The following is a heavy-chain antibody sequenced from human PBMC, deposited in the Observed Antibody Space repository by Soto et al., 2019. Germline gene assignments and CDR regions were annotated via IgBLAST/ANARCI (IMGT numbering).Heavy chain of an antibody. CDR2: IRSKANSYAT. CDR3: TRPRPGDYGDYDLDY. V-gene: IGHV3-73*01. Sequence: EVQLVESGGGLVQPGGSLKLSCAASGFTFSGSAMHWVRQASGKGLEWVGRIRSKANSYATAYAASVIGRFTISRDDSKNTAYLQMNSLKTEDTAVYYCTRPRPGDYGDYDLDYWGQGTLVTVSS. CDR1: GFTFSGSA. D-gene: IGHD4-17*01. J-gene: IGHJ4*02.